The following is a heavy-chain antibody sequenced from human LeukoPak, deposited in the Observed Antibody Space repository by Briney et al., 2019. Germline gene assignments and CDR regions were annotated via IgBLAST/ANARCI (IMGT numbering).Heavy chain of an antibody. J-gene: IGHJ4*02. CDR1: AYTFTSYG. Sequence: ASVKVSCKASAYTFTSYGISWVRQAPGQGLEWMGWISTNNGNTNYAQKFQDRVTMTTDTSTSTAYMELRNLRSDHTAVYYCARDRWALGYCSGDSCYQFDYWGQGTLVTVSS. CDR2: ISTNNGNT. D-gene: IGHD2-15*01. CDR3: ARDRWALGYCSGDSCYQFDY. V-gene: IGHV1-18*04.